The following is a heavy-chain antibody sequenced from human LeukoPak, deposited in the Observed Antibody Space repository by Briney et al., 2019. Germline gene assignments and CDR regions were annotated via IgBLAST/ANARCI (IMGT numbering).Heavy chain of an antibody. D-gene: IGHD3-10*01. CDR1: GFTFSSYS. J-gene: IGHJ4*02. CDR2: ISSSSSYI. CDR3: ARVMVRGVLDY. V-gene: IGHV3-21*01. Sequence: GGSLRLSCAASGFTFSSYSTNWVRQAPGKGLEWVSSISSSSSYIYYADSVKGRFTISRDNAKNSLYLQMNSLRAEDTAVYYCARVMVRGVLDYWGQGTLVTVSS.